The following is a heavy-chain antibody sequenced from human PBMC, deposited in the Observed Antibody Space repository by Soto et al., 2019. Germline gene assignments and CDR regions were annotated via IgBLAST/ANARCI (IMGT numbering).Heavy chain of an antibody. CDR2: ISGSGGST. J-gene: IGHJ4*02. CDR3: AKAGSLLWFGEPRYYFDY. V-gene: IGHV3-23*01. Sequence: EVQLLESGGGLVQPGGSLRLSCAASGFTFSSYAMSWVRQAPGKGLEWVSAISGSGGSTYYEDSVKGRFTISRDNSKNTLYLQMNSLRAEDTAVYYCAKAGSLLWFGEPRYYFDYWGQGTLVTVSS. CDR1: GFTFSSYA. D-gene: IGHD3-10*01.